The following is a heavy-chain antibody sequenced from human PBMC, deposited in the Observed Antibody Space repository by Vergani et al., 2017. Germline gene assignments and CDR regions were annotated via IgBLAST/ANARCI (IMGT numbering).Heavy chain of an antibody. V-gene: IGHV3-23*01. CDR2: ISGSGGST. CDR3: AKDKSWNYIFDY. J-gene: IGHJ4*02. CDR1: GFTFSSYA. Sequence: EVQLLESGGGLVQPGGSLRLSCAASGFTFSSYAMSWVRQAPGKGLEWVSAISGSGGSTYYADSVKGRFTISRDNSKNMLYLQMNSLRAEDTAVYYCAKDKSWNYIFDYWGQGTLVTVSS. D-gene: IGHD1-7*01.